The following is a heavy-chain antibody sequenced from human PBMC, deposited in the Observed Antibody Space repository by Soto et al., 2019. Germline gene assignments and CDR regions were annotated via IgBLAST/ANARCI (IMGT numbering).Heavy chain of an antibody. V-gene: IGHV1-24*01. D-gene: IGHD5-12*01. Sequence: RASVKVSCKVSGYTLTELSMHWVRQAPGKGLEWMGGFDPEDGETIYAQKFQGRVTMTEDTSTDTAYMELSSLRSEDTAVYYCATRYSPKGLRLHRYFDYWGQGTLVTVSS. CDR3: ATRYSPKGLRLHRYFDY. J-gene: IGHJ4*02. CDR1: GYTLTELS. CDR2: FDPEDGET.